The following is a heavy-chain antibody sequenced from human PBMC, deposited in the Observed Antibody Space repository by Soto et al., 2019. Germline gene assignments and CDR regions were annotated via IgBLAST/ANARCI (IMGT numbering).Heavy chain of an antibody. CDR1: GRPVSRGGYY. CDR2: IYNIGSP. Sequence: PSETLTLTCTVPGRPVSRGGYYWTWIRQFPGKGLEWIGYIYNIGSPSYNPSLKSRLSMSLDASKHQFSLHLASVTAADTAIYYCVRDRALDSSGHWFDSWGQGTLVTVS. J-gene: IGHJ5*01. V-gene: IGHV4-31*03. D-gene: IGHD6-19*01. CDR3: VRDRALDSSGHWFDS.